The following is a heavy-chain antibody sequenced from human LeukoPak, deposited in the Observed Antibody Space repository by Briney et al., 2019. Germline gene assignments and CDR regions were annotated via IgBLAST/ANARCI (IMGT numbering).Heavy chain of an antibody. CDR3: ARWYCSSNTCYHMDV. J-gene: IGHJ6*03. D-gene: IGHD2-2*01. CDR2: IYTSGST. V-gene: IGHV4-4*07. Sequence: SETLSLTCTVSGGSISSYYWSWIRQPAGKGLEWIGRIYTSGSTNYNPSLKSRVTISVDKSKNQFSLKLSSVTAADTAVYYCARWYCSSNTCYHMDVWGKGATVTVSS. CDR1: GGSISSYY.